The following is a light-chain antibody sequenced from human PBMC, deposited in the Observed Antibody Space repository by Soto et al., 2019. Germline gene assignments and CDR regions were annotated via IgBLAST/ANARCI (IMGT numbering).Light chain of an antibody. CDR3: QQRSNWPMST. Sequence: EILMTQSPDTLSVSPGESATLSCRASQGVSSSLAWYQQKPGQAPRLLIYDASNRATGIPARFSGSGSGTDFTLTISSLEPEDFAVYYCQQRSNWPMSTFGQGTRLEIK. CDR2: DAS. CDR1: QGVSSS. V-gene: IGKV3-11*01. J-gene: IGKJ5*01.